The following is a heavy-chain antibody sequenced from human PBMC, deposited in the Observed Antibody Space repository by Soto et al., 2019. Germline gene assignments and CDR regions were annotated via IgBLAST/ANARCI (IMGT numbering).Heavy chain of an antibody. V-gene: IGHV1-18*04. Sequence: ASVKVSCKASGYTFTSYGISWVRQAPGQGLEWMGWISAYNGNTNYAQKLQGRVTMTTDTSTSTAYMELRCLRSDDTAVYYCARAPKTEYYDFWSGYYRGYYYYGMDVWGQGTTVTVSS. J-gene: IGHJ6*02. CDR2: ISAYNGNT. CDR3: ARAPKTEYYDFWSGYYRGYYYYGMDV. D-gene: IGHD3-3*01. CDR1: GYTFTSYG.